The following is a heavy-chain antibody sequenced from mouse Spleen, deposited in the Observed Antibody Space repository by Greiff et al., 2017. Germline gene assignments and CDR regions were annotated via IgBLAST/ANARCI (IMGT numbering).Heavy chain of an antibody. CDR3: ARHDGYYPYWYFDV. J-gene: IGHJ1*01. Sequence: EVRVVESGGGLVKRGGSLKLSCAASGFTFSSYAMSWVRQTPEKRLEWVATISSGGGNTYYPDSVKGRFTISRDNAKNTLYLQMSSLKSEDTAMYYCARHDGYYPYWYFDVWGAGTTVTVSS. D-gene: IGHD2-3*01. CDR2: ISSGGGNT. CDR1: GFTFSSYA. V-gene: IGHV5-9-3*01.